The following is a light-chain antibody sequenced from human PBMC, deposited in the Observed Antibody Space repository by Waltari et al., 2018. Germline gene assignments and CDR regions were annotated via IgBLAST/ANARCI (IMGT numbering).Light chain of an antibody. CDR3: SSYSTSTYPI. J-gene: IGLJ2*01. CDR1: GRAIVAYDY. Sequence: QSALTQPASVSASLGQSITLSCTGTGRAIVAYDYVSWYQQHPGKAPKLIIFQVSNRPSGVSDRFSASKSGMTASLSISGLRTDDEAIYYCSSYSTSTYPIFGGGTKVTVL. CDR2: QVS. V-gene: IGLV2-14*01.